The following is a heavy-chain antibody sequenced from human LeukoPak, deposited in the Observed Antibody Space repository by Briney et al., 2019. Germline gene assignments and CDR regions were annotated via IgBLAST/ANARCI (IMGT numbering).Heavy chain of an antibody. Sequence: GGSLRLSCAASGFTFSSYAMHWVRQAPGKGLEWVAVISYDGSNKYYADSVKGRFTISRDNSKNTLYLQMNSLRSDDTAVYYCARVGPVQPGYSSGWWDWFDPWGQGTLVTVSS. CDR1: GFTFSSYA. CDR2: ISYDGSNK. J-gene: IGHJ5*02. CDR3: ARVGPVQPGYSSGWWDWFDP. V-gene: IGHV3-30*04. D-gene: IGHD6-19*01.